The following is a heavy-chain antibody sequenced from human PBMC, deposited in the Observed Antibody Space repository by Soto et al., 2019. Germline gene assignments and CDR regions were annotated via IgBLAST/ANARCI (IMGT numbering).Heavy chain of an antibody. CDR2: IYYSGST. Sequence: SVPMPHTWGVDCGSIKGFYWSWISKHPGKGLECIGYIYYSGSTYYNPSLKSRVTISVDTSKNQFSLKLSSVTAADTAEYYCARVFGFGGMEVRGQGTTVTVS. V-gene: IGHV4-31*11. J-gene: IGHJ6*02. CDR3: ARVFGFGGMEV. D-gene: IGHD3-10*01. CDR1: CGSIKGFY.